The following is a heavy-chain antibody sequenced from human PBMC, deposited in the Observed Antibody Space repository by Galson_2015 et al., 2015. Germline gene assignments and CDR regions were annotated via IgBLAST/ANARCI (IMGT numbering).Heavy chain of an antibody. CDR2: ISSSSSYI. V-gene: IGHV3-21*01. D-gene: IGHD3-10*01. J-gene: IGHJ4*02. CDR3: ARVYYDSGISPLDY. Sequence: SLRLSCAASGFTFSSYGMNWVRQAPGKGLEWVSSISSSSSYIYYADTVKGRFTISRDNAKNSLYLQMNSLRAEDTAVYYCARVYYDSGISPLDYWGQGTLVTVSS. CDR1: GFTFSSYG.